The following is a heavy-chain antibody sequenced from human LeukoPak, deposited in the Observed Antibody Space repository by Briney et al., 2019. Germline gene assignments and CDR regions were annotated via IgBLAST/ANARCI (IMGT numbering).Heavy chain of an antibody. Sequence: GGSPRLSCAASGFTFSTYTMAWVRQAPGGGLEWVSGIGGDGGGGTYYADSVKGRFAISRDNSKSTLYLQMNSLRVEDTAVYYCVKDFGRNLGGPGSWGRGTLVSVSS. CDR2: IGGDGGGGT. CDR3: VKDFGRNLGGPGS. V-gene: IGHV3-23*01. CDR1: GFTFSTYT. D-gene: IGHD3-10*01. J-gene: IGHJ5*02.